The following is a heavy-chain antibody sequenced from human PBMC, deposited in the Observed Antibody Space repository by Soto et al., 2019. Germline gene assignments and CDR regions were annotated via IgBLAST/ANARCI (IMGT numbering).Heavy chain of an antibody. Sequence: GGSLRLSCAASGFTFSSYWMHWVRQAPGKGLVWVSRINSDGSSTSYADSVKGRFTISRDNAKNTLYLQMNSLRAEDTAVYYCARDLPRYCSSTSCATDAFDIWGQGTMVTVSS. CDR1: GFTFSSYW. D-gene: IGHD2-2*01. J-gene: IGHJ3*02. V-gene: IGHV3-74*01. CDR2: INSDGSST. CDR3: ARDLPRYCSSTSCATDAFDI.